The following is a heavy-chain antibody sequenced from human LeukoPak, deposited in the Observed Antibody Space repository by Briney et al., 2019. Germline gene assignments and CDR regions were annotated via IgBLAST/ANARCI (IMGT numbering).Heavy chain of an antibody. Sequence: SVRVSCKASGGTFSSYAISWVRQAPGQGLEWMGGIIPIFGTANYAQKFQGRVTITTDESTSTAYMELSSLRSEDTAVYYCARVTASSARQVGYFDYWGQGTLVTVSS. D-gene: IGHD6-6*01. CDR3: ARVTASSARQVGYFDY. V-gene: IGHV1-69*05. J-gene: IGHJ4*02. CDR2: IIPIFGTA. CDR1: GGTFSSYA.